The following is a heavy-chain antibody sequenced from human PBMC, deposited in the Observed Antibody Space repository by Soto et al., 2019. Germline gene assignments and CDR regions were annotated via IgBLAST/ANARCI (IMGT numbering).Heavy chain of an antibody. CDR3: VWFAKTSDGMDV. CDR1: GLTFSDSS. Sequence: GGSLRLSCAASGLTFSDSSIHWVRQASGKGLEWLGRIRTKASSYATAFAASLQGRFTMSRDDSKNTAYLQMNSLKIEDTAAYYCVWFAKTSDGMDVWGQGTTVTVSS. D-gene: IGHD3-10*01. V-gene: IGHV3-73*01. CDR2: IRTKASSYAT. J-gene: IGHJ6*02.